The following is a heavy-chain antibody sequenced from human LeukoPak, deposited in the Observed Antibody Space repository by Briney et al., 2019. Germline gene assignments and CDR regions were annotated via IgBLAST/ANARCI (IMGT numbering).Heavy chain of an antibody. V-gene: IGHV3-7*01. J-gene: IGHJ4*02. CDR2: IKQDGSEK. CDR1: GFTFSSYW. D-gene: IGHD4-17*01. Sequence: GGSLRLSCAASGFTFSSYWMSWVRQAPGKGLEWVANIKQDGSEKYYVDSVKGRFTISRDNAKKSLYLQMNSLRAEDTAVYYCARERKDGAHDYWGQGTLVTVSS. CDR3: ARERKDGAHDY.